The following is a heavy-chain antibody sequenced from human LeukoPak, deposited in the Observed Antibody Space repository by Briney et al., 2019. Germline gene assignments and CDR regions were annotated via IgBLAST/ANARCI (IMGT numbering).Heavy chain of an antibody. D-gene: IGHD3-9*01. J-gene: IGHJ5*02. CDR3: VKDWNILTGRNCFDP. CDR1: GYTFTNYY. Sequence: ASVKVSCKASGYTFTNYYMQWVRQAPGQGLEWMGWVTSYNGDTNYAQKFQGRVTMSADTATSTAYMELRSLRFDDTAIYYCVKDWNILTGRNCFDPWGQGTLVTVSS. V-gene: IGHV1-18*04. CDR2: VTSYNGDT.